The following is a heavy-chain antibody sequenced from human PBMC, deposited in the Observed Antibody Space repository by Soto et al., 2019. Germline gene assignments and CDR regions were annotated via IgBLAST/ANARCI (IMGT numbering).Heavy chain of an antibody. Sequence: GESLKISCKGSGYSFTSYWIGWVRQMPGKGLEWMGIIYPGDSDTRYSPSFQGQVTISADKSISTAYLQWSSLKASDTAMYYCARGRRAYSSSWPPDSYYFDYWGQGTLVTVSS. J-gene: IGHJ4*02. CDR1: GYSFTSYW. D-gene: IGHD6-13*01. CDR2: IYPGDSDT. CDR3: ARGRRAYSSSWPPDSYYFDY. V-gene: IGHV5-51*01.